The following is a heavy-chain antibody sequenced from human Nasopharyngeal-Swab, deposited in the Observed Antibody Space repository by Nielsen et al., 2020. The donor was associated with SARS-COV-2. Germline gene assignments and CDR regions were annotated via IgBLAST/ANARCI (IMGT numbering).Heavy chain of an antibody. Sequence: GESLKISCAASGFTFSDYYMSWIRQAPGKGLEWVSYISSSGSTIYYADSVKGRFTISRDSAKNSLYLQMNYLRAEDTAVYYCARGYCSSGSCYAKHYGMDVWGQGTTVTVSS. CDR1: GFTFSDYY. CDR2: ISSSGSTI. V-gene: IGHV3-11*04. J-gene: IGHJ6*02. CDR3: ARGYCSSGSCYAKHYGMDV. D-gene: IGHD2-15*01.